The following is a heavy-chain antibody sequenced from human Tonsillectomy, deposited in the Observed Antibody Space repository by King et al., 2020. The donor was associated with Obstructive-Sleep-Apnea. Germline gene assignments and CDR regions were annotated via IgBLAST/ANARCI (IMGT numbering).Heavy chain of an antibody. Sequence: VQLVESGGGLVKPGGSLRLSCAASGFTFSDSYKSWIRQAPGKGLEWVSYISSSGNTKYYADSVKGRFTISRDNAKNALYLQMNSLRAEDTAVYYCARTGNSSGWFRDWGQGTLVTVSS. V-gene: IGHV3-11*01. CDR2: ISSSGNTK. CDR3: ARTGNSSGWFRD. D-gene: IGHD6-19*01. CDR1: GFTFSDSY. J-gene: IGHJ4*02.